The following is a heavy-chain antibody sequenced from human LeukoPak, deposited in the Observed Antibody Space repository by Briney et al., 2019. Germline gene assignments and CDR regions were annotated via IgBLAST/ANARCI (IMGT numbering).Heavy chain of an antibody. CDR3: ARERGVLLWFGEFGLDP. V-gene: IGHV1-2*02. Sequence: ASVKVSCKTSGYTFSDYYIHWVRQAPGQGLEWMGWINPNSGGTNYAQKFQGRVTMTRDTSISTAYMELSRLRSDDTAVYYCARERGVLLWFGEFGLDPWGQGTLVTVSS. J-gene: IGHJ5*02. CDR1: GYTFSDYY. CDR2: INPNSGGT. D-gene: IGHD3-10*01.